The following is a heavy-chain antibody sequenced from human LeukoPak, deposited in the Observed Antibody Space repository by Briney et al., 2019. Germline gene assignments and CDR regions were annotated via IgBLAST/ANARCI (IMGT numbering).Heavy chain of an antibody. D-gene: IGHD6-19*01. CDR1: GFSFSTYG. V-gene: IGHV3-30*02. CDR2: IQYDGRNK. CDR3: LTRSLVAVSGNYYMDV. Sequence: GGSLRLSCQASGFSFSTYGMHWVRQAPGKGLEWVAFIQYDGRNKYYRDSVKGRFTISRDHSKNTLYLQMNSLRAEDTAVYYCLTRSLVAVSGNYYMDVWGKGTTVTASS. J-gene: IGHJ6*03.